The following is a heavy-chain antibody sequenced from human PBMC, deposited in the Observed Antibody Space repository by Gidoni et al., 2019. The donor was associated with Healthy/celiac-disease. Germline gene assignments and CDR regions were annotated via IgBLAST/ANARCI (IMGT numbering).Heavy chain of an antibody. CDR1: GYTFTSYA. D-gene: IGHD3-3*01. CDR2: INAGNGNT. V-gene: IGHV1-3*01. Sequence: QVQLVQSGAEVTKPGASVKVSCKASGYTFTSYAMHWVRQAPGQRLEWMGWINAGNGNTKYSQKCQGRVTITRDTSASTAYMELSSLRSEDTAVYYCARGFGEVLEWLSKEVFDYWGQGTLVTVSS. J-gene: IGHJ4*02. CDR3: ARGFGEVLEWLSKEVFDY.